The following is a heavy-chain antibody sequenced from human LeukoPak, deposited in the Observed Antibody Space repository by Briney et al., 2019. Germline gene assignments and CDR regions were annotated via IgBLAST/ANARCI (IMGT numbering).Heavy chain of an antibody. V-gene: IGHV3-23*01. CDR3: AKGGSSSALRSFDY. J-gene: IGHJ4*02. Sequence: GGSLRLSCAASGFTFSSYAMSWVRQAPGKGLEWVSAISGSGGSTYYADSVKGRLTISRDNSKNTLYLQMNSLRADDTAVYYCAKGGSSSALRSFDYWGQGTLVTVSS. D-gene: IGHD6-6*01. CDR2: ISGSGGST. CDR1: GFTFSSYA.